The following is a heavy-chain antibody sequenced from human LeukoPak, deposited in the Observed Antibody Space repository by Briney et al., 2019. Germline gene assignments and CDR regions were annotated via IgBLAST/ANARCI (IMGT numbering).Heavy chain of an antibody. D-gene: IGHD4-23*01. CDR2: IYYSGST. Sequence: PSETLSLTCTVSGGSISSYYWSWIRQPPGKGLEWIGYIYYSGSTNYNPSLKSRVTISVDTSKNQFSLKLSSVTAADTAVYYCAFAPFTYGGNSGGAFDIWGQGTMVTVSS. CDR3: AFAPFTYGGNSGGAFDI. V-gene: IGHV4-59*08. CDR1: GGSISSYY. J-gene: IGHJ3*02.